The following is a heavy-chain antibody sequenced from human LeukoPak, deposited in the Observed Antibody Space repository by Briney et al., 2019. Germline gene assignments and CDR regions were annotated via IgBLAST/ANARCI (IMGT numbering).Heavy chain of an antibody. Sequence: ASVKVSCKASGYTFTSYGISWVRQAPGQGLEWMGWISAYNGNTNYAQKLQGRVTMTTGTSTSTAYMELRSLRSDDTAVYYCARGTGSRNHYYYYYMDVWGKGTTVTVSS. CDR2: ISAYNGNT. CDR3: ARGTGSRNHYYYYYMDV. CDR1: GYTFTSYG. D-gene: IGHD2-8*02. J-gene: IGHJ6*03. V-gene: IGHV1-18*01.